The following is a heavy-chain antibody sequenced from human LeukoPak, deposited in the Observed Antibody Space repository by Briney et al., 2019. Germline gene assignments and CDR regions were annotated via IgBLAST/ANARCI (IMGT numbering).Heavy chain of an antibody. V-gene: IGHV3-74*01. CDR1: GFTFSSYW. Sequence: GGSLRLSCAASGFTFSSYWMHWVRQAPGKGLVWVSRINSDGSSTSYADSVKGRFTISRDNAKNTLYLQMNSLRAEDTAVYYCARGSDYGDYGAADYWGQGTLDTVSS. CDR2: INSDGSST. CDR3: ARGSDYGDYGAADY. D-gene: IGHD4-17*01. J-gene: IGHJ4*02.